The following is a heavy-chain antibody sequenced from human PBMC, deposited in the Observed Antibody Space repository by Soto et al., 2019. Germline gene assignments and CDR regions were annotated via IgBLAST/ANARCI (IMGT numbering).Heavy chain of an antibody. CDR1: GGTFSSYA. CDR2: IIPIFGTA. V-gene: IGHV1-69*13. J-gene: IGHJ6*02. Sequence: ASVKVSCKASGGTFSSYAISWVRQAPGQGLEWMGGIIPIFGTANYAQKFQGRVTITADESTGTAYMEVGSLRSEDTAVYYCALRAGVHLVDTPLYYYYYGMDVWGQGTTVTVSS. D-gene: IGHD2-2*01. CDR3: ALRAGVHLVDTPLYYYYYGMDV.